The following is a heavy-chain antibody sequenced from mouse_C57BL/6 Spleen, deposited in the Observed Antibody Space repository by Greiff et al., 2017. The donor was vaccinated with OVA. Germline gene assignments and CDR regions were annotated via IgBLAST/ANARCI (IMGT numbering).Heavy chain of an antibody. CDR3: TRAPYDYFDY. CDR1: GFTFSSYA. V-gene: IGHV5-9-1*02. D-gene: IGHD6-5*01. J-gene: IGHJ2*01. Sequence: EVQVVESGEGLVKPGGSLKLSCAASGFTFSSYAMSWVRQTPEKRLEWVAYISSGGDYIYYADPVKGRFTISRDNARNTLYLQMSSLKSEDTAMYYCTRAPYDYFDYWGQGTTLTVSS. CDR2: ISSGGDYI.